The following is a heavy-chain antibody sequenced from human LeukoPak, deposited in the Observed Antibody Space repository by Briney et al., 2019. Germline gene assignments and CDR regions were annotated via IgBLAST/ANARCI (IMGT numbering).Heavy chain of an antibody. CDR1: GFTFSSYA. V-gene: IGHV3-30-3*01. CDR3: ARGASSTIFGVVTQNPYYYYGMDV. J-gene: IGHJ6*02. CDR2: ISYDGSNK. Sequence: GRSLRLSCAASGFTFSSYAMHWVRQAPGKGLEWVAVISYDGSNKYYADSVKGRFTISRDNSKNTLYLQMNSLRAEDTAVYYCARGASSTIFGVVTQNPYYYYGMDVWGQGTTVTVSS. D-gene: IGHD3-3*01.